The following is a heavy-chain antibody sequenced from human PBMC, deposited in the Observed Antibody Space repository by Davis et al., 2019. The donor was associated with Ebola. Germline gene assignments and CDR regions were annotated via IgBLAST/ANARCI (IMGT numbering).Heavy chain of an antibody. CDR1: GYTFTSYY. CDR2: INPSGGST. J-gene: IGHJ6*02. Sequence: AASVKVSCKASGYTFTSYYMHWVRQAPGQGLEWMGIINPSGGSTSYAQKFQGRVTMTRDTSTSTVYMELSRLRSDDTAVYYCARDPGYCSSTSCYGYGMDVWGQGTTVTVSS. CDR3: ARDPGYCSSTSCYGYGMDV. D-gene: IGHD2-2*01. V-gene: IGHV1-46*01.